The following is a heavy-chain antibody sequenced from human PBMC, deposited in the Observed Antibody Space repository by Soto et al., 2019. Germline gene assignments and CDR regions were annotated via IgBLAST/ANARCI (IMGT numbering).Heavy chain of an antibody. CDR1: GYTFTGYY. CDR3: ARDRRYCSGGSCYDDYYGMDV. V-gene: IGHV1-2*04. Sequence: QVQLVQSGAEVKKPGASVKVSCKASGYTFTGYYMHWVRQAPGQGLEWMGWINPNSGGTNYAQKFQGWVTMTRDTSISTAYMERRRLRSDDTAVYYCARDRRYCSGGSCYDDYYGMDVWGQGTTVTVSS. J-gene: IGHJ6*02. D-gene: IGHD2-15*01. CDR2: INPNSGGT.